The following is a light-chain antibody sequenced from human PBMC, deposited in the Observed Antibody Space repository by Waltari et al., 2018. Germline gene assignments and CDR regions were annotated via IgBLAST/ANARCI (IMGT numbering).Light chain of an antibody. Sequence: IQLTRCPSFLSASVGERVKITCRASQGTNNYLTWYQQKPRKAPNLLIYGTSTLQSGVPSRFSGSQSGTEFTLTISSLHPEDFATYYWQQFNSFLFTFGQGTRLDIK. CDR1: QGTNNY. J-gene: IGKJ5*01. CDR2: GTS. V-gene: IGKV1-9*01. CDR3: QQFNSFLFT.